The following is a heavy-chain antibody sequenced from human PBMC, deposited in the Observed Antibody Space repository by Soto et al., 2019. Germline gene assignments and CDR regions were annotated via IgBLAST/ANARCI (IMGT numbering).Heavy chain of an antibody. CDR1: GFTFSSYE. CDR3: ARGGHMGWYAWVWDY. V-gene: IGHV3-48*03. Sequence: EVQLVESGGGLVQPGGSLRLSCAASGFTFSSYEMNWVRQAPGKGLEWVSYISSSGSTIYYADSVKGRFTISRDNAKNSLYLQMNSLRADDTAVYYCARGGHMGWYAWVWDYWGQGTLVTVSS. J-gene: IGHJ4*02. CDR2: ISSSGSTI. D-gene: IGHD6-19*01.